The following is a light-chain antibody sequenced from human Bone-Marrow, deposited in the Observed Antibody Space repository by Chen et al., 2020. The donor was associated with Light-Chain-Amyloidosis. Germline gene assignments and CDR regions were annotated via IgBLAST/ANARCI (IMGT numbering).Light chain of an antibody. CDR1: QSINSW. CDR2: DAS. Sequence: DIQMTQSPSTLSASVGARVTITFRASQSINSWLAWYQQKPGKAPKLLIYDASSLESGVPPRFSGSGSGTEYTLTITGLQPDDFATYYCHLYNSYSMYTFGQGTKLEIK. V-gene: IGKV1-5*01. CDR3: HLYNSYSMYT. J-gene: IGKJ2*01.